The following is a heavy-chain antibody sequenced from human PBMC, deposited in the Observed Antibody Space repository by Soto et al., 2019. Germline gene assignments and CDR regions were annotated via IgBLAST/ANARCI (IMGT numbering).Heavy chain of an antibody. V-gene: IGHV3-30*18. Sequence: QVQLVESGGGVVQPGRSLRLSSAASGFTFSSYGMHWVRQAPGKGLKSVAVISYDGSNKYYADSVKGRFTISRDNSKNTLYLQMNSLRAEETAVYYCANIVVVVAATGDAFDIWGQGTMVPVSS. CDR3: ANIVVVVAATGDAFDI. CDR2: ISYDGSNK. J-gene: IGHJ3*02. D-gene: IGHD2-15*01. CDR1: GFTFSSYG.